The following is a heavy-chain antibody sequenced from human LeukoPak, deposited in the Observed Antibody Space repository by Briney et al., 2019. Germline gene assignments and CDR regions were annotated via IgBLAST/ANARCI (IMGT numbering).Heavy chain of an antibody. CDR2: ITSSSSYI. V-gene: IGHV3-21*04. CDR3: AKHRLYYYDSSGYWFDP. D-gene: IGHD3-22*01. CDR1: GFTFSTYT. Sequence: GGSLRLSCAASGFTFSTYTMNWVRQAPGKGLEWVSSITSSSSYIYYADSVKGRFTISRDNSKNTLYLQMNSLRAEDTAVYYCAKHRLYYYDSSGYWFDPWGQGTLVTVSS. J-gene: IGHJ5*02.